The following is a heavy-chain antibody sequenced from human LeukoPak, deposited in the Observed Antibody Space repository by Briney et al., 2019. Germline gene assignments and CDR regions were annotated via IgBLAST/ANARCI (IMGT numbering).Heavy chain of an antibody. Sequence: SETLSLTCAISGGSISSSNWWTWFRHPPGKGLEWVGEIYLRGNTNYNPSLESRVTISVDESKTQLSLRLESVTAADTAVYYCARGTITTVTDSWGPGTLVTVSS. CDR2: IYLRGNT. CDR3: ARGTITTVTDS. J-gene: IGHJ4*02. CDR1: GGSISSSNW. V-gene: IGHV4-4*02. D-gene: IGHD4-17*01.